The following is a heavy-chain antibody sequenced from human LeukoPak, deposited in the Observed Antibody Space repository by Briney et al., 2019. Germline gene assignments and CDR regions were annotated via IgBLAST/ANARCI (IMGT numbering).Heavy chain of an antibody. J-gene: IGHJ6*03. CDR3: ARVIVVPAGRSYYMDV. D-gene: IGHD2-2*01. CDR1: VGTLSIYA. V-gene: IGHV1-69*05. Sequence: SVKVSCKASVGTLSIYAISWVRHATGQGLDWMGGIIPIFGTANYAQKFQCRVTITTDESTSTAYMELSSVRSEDTAVYYCARVIVVPAGRSYYMDVWGKGTTVTVSS. CDR2: IIPIFGTA.